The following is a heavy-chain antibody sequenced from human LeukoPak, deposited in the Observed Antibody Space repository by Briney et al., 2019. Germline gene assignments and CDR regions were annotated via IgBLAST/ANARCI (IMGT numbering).Heavy chain of an antibody. D-gene: IGHD2-8*01. J-gene: IGHJ6*02. V-gene: IGHV3-33*08. CDR2: IWFDKNQ. Sequence: GGSLRLSCAASGFTFSSHSMNWVRQAPGKGLEWVADIWFDKNQHFADSVKGRFAISRDNSKNTVYLQISSLRAEDTAVYYCARDRHCVNGVCHSPPGMDVWGQGTTVTVSS. CDR1: GFTFSSHS. CDR3: ARDRHCVNGVCHSPPGMDV.